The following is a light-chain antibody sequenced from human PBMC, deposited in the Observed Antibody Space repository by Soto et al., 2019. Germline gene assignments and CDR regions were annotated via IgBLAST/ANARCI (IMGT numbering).Light chain of an antibody. V-gene: IGKV1-39*01. CDR3: HQTAANPWT. CDR1: QNIGVY. Sequence: DIQMTQCPSSLSASVGDRVTITCRASQNIGVYLNWYQKKPGKAPKLLIHAASSLHSGVPSTFSGSGSGTDFALTISSLQPEDFATYYCHQTAANPWTFAQGTKVDIK. J-gene: IGKJ1*01. CDR2: AAS.